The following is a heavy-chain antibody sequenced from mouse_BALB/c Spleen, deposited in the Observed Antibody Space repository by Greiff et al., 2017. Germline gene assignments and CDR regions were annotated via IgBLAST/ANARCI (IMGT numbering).Heavy chain of an antibody. J-gene: IGHJ2*01. Sequence: QVQLKQSGAELVRPGTSVKVSCKASGYAFTNYLIEWVKQRPGQGLEWIGVINPGSGGTNYNEKFKGKATLTADKSSSTAYMQLSSLTSEDSAVYDGARTNYYGSTLDYWGQGTTLTVSS. CDR2: INPGSGGT. CDR1: GYAFTNYL. CDR3: ARTNYYGSTLDY. V-gene: IGHV1-54*01. D-gene: IGHD1-1*01.